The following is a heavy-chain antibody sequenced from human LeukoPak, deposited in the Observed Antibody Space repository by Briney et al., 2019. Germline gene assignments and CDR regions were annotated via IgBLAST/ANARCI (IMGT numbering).Heavy chain of an antibody. J-gene: IGHJ5*02. D-gene: IGHD3-10*01. CDR2: ISSSGSTI. CDR1: GFTFSKYA. Sequence: PGGSLRLSCAASGFTFSKYAMNGLRQAPGKGLEWVSYISSSGSTIYYADSVKGRFTISRDNAKNSLYLQMNSLRAEDTALYLCERSLERDYHSSGTYYIFNWFETRGPGTLFIVSS. V-gene: IGHV3-48*04. CDR3: ERSLERDYHSSGTYYIFNWFET.